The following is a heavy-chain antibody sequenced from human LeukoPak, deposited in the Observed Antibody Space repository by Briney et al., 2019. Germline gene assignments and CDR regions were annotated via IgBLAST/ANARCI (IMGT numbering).Heavy chain of an antibody. CDR1: GGSFSGYY. CDR3: ARNSGWYGSPFDY. CDR2: INHSGST. D-gene: IGHD6-19*01. V-gene: IGHV4-34*01. Sequence: PSETLSLTCAVYGGSFSGYYWGWIRQPPGKGLEWIGEINHSGSTNYNPSLKSRVPISVDTSKNQFSLKLSSVTAADTAVYYCARNSGWYGSPFDYWGQGTLVTVSS. J-gene: IGHJ4*02.